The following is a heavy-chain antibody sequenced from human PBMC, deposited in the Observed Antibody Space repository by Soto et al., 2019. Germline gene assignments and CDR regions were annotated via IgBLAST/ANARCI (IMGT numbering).Heavy chain of an antibody. D-gene: IGHD3-10*01. J-gene: IGHJ6*02. V-gene: IGHV3-73*02. CDR3: ARGVFFGENYGVDV. CDR2: VRNKANNYAT. CDR1: GFTFSDYA. Sequence: EVQLVESGGGLVQPGGSLKLSCAASGFTFSDYAIHWVRQASGKGLEWVGRVRNKANNYATALAASVKDRFTISRDDSNSTAYLQMNSLNAEDTAVYYCARGVFFGENYGVDVWGQGTTVTVSS.